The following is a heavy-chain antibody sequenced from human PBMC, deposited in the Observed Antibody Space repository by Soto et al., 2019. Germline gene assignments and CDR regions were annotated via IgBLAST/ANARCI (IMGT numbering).Heavy chain of an antibody. Sequence: SETLSLTCTVSGGSISSGGYYWSWIRQHPGKGLEWIGYIYYSGSTYYNPSLKSRVTISVDTSKNQFSLKLSSVTAADTAVYYCARGDSPYYDILTGYYVGGGVDYWGQGTLVTVSS. D-gene: IGHD3-9*01. J-gene: IGHJ4*02. CDR2: IYYSGST. CDR1: GGSISSGGYY. CDR3: ARGDSPYYDILTGYYVGGGVDY. V-gene: IGHV4-31*03.